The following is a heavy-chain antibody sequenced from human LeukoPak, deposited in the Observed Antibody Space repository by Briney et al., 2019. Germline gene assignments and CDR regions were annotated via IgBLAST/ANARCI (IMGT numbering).Heavy chain of an antibody. J-gene: IGHJ3*02. Sequence: SETLSLTCTVSGGSISSSSYYWGWIRQPPGKGLEWIGTIYYSGSTYYNPSLKSRVTISVDTSKNRFSLKLSSVTAADTAVYYCARGYYDSKALGAFDIWGQGTMVTVSS. CDR1: GGSISSSSYY. V-gene: IGHV4-39*07. D-gene: IGHD3-22*01. CDR3: ARGYYDSKALGAFDI. CDR2: IYYSGST.